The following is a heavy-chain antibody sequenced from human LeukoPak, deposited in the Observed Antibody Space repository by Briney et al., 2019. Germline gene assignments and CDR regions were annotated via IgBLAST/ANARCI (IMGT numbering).Heavy chain of an antibody. Sequence: SETLSLTCTVSGGSISSGDYYWSWIRQPPGKGLEWIGYIYYSRSTYYNPSLKSRVTISVDTSKNQFSLNLSSVTAADTAVYYCARDLYNSGNDAFDIWGQGTMVTVSS. CDR3: ARDLYNSGNDAFDI. CDR1: GGSISSGDYY. V-gene: IGHV4-30-4*01. CDR2: IYYSRST. D-gene: IGHD5-18*01. J-gene: IGHJ3*02.